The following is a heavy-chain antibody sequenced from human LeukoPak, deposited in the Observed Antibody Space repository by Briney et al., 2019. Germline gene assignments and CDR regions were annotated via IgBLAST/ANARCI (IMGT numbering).Heavy chain of an antibody. J-gene: IGHJ4*02. V-gene: IGHV3-23*01. CDR1: GFTFNSFA. D-gene: IGHD3-16*02. CDR3: AKSLGVGGYTRYKGFDQ. CDR2: ISRSDGTS. Sequence: GGSLRLSCAASGFTFNSFAMNWVRQAPGKGLEWVSSISRSDGTSHYADFVKGRFTISRDNSKNTLYLQMNSLRAEDTAAYYCAKSLGVGGYTRYKGFDQWGQGTLVVVSS.